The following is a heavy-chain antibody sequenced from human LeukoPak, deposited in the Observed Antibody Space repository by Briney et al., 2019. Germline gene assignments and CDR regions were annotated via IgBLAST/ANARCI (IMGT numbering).Heavy chain of an antibody. CDR2: NYYSGST. D-gene: IGHD6-19*01. Sequence: SETLSLTCTLSVDSISIYYWSWIRQPPGKGLEWIGHNYYSGSTNYNPPLKSRVTISVETSKNQFSLKLSSVTAADTAVYYCAREHGVSSGLGLDNCGQGSLVTVSS. V-gene: IGHV4-59*01. CDR3: AREHGVSSGLGLDN. J-gene: IGHJ4*02. CDR1: VDSISIYY.